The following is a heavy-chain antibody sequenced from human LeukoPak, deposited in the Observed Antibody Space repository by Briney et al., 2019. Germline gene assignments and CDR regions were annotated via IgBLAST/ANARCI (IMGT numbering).Heavy chain of an antibody. V-gene: IGHV1-69*01. D-gene: IGHD3-10*01. J-gene: IGHJ6*03. CDR1: GGTFSSYA. CDR2: IIPIFGTA. Sequence: SVKVSCKASGGTFSSYAISWVRQAPGQGLEWMGGIIPIFGTANYAQKFQGRVTITADESTSTAYMELSSLRSEDTAVYYCARVSHGSGSYYSYYYMDVWGKGTTVTVSS. CDR3: ARVSHGSGSYYSYYYMDV.